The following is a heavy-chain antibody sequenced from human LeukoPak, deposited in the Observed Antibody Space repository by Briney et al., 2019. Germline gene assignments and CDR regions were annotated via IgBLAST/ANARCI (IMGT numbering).Heavy chain of an antibody. Sequence: ASVKVSCKASGYTFTGYYMHWVRQAPGQGLEWMGWINPNSGGTNYAQKFQGRVTMTRDTSISTAYMELSRLRSDDTAVYYCARDAGTTLYYYYGMDVWGQGTTVTVSS. J-gene: IGHJ6*02. V-gene: IGHV1-2*02. D-gene: IGHD1-1*01. CDR1: GYTFTGYY. CDR3: ARDAGTTLYYYYGMDV. CDR2: INPNSGGT.